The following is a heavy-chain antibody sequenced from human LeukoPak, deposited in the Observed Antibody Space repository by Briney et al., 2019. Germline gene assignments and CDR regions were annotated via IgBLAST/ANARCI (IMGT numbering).Heavy chain of an antibody. CDR2: ISSSSSYI. V-gene: IGHV3-21*01. J-gene: IGHJ3*02. CDR3: ARGGSYDSSGYYSPAFDI. D-gene: IGHD3-22*01. Sequence: GGSLRLSCAASGFTFSSYSMNWVRQAPGKGLEWVSSISSSSSYIYYADSVKGRFTTSRDNAKNTVYLQMNGLRAEDTAVYYCARGGSYDSSGYYSPAFDIWGQGTTVTVSS. CDR1: GFTFSSYS.